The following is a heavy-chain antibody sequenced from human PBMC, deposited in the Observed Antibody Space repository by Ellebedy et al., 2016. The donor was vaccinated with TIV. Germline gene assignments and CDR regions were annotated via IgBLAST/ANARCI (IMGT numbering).Heavy chain of an antibody. D-gene: IGHD3-22*01. Sequence: GESLKISCAASGFTFSSYAMHWVRQAPGKGLEWVAVISYDGSNKYYADSVKGRFTIPRDNSKNTLYLQMNSLRAEDTAVYYCARPQAPYDSENPDAFDIWGQGTMVTVSS. CDR1: GFTFSSYA. CDR3: ARPQAPYDSENPDAFDI. J-gene: IGHJ3*02. CDR2: ISYDGSNK. V-gene: IGHV3-30-3*01.